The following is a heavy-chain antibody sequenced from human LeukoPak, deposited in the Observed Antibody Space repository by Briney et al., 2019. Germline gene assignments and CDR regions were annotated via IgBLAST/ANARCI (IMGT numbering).Heavy chain of an antibody. D-gene: IGHD1-7*01. CDR2: INHSGRT. CDR3: ARQPDVAGITGMGWFDP. V-gene: IGHV4-59*11. J-gene: IGHJ5*02. Sequence: SETLSRTCTVSGGSFSSHYWSWLRQPPGKGLEWIGYINHSGRTNYNTSLKSRVIISVDTSKNQFSLKVNSVTAADTAMYYCARQPDVAGITGMGWFDPWGQGTLVTVSS. CDR1: GGSFSSHY.